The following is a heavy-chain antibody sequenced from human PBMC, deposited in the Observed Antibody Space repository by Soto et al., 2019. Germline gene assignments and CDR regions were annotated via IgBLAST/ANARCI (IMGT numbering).Heavy chain of an antibody. Sequence: EVQLLESGGGLVQPGESLRLSCAASGFTFSYYWMHWVRQAPGMGLMWVSRIHSDGSSTTYADSVKGRLTISRDNARNTLYLQMNSLRAEDTAVYYCARGDRGAFDLWGQGTVLTVSP. CDR1: GFTFSYYW. V-gene: IGHV3-74*01. CDR2: IHSDGSST. J-gene: IGHJ3*01. D-gene: IGHD1-26*01. CDR3: ARGDRGAFDL.